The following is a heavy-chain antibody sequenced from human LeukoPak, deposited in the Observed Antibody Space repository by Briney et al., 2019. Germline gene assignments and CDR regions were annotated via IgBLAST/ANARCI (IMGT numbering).Heavy chain of an antibody. CDR2: INPNSGGT. V-gene: IGHV1-2*02. CDR1: GYTFTGYY. J-gene: IGHJ4*02. Sequence: ASVKVSCKASGYTFTGYYMHWVRQAPGQGLEWVGWINPNSGGTNYAQKFQGRVTMTRDTSISTAYMELSRLRSDDTAVYYCAREVASTRLIDYWGQGTLVTVSS. D-gene: IGHD5-12*01. CDR3: AREVASTRLIDY.